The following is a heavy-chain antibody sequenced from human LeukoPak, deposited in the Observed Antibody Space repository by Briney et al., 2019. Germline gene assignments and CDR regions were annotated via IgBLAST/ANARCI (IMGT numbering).Heavy chain of an antibody. CDR3: ARELAPPPPRLRIVVAGKPFDY. J-gene: IGHJ4*02. CDR2: ISYDGSNK. D-gene: IGHD6-19*01. CDR1: GFTFSSYA. V-gene: IGHV3-30-3*01. Sequence: PGRSLRLSCAASGFTFSSYAMHWVRQAPGKGLEWVAVISYDGSNKYYADSVKGRFTISRDNSKNTLYLQMNSLRAEDTAVYYCARELAPPPPRLRIVVAGKPFDYWGQGTLVTVSS.